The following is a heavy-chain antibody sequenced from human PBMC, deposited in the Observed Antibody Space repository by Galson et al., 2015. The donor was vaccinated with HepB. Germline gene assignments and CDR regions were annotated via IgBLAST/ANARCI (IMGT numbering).Heavy chain of an antibody. Sequence: SETLSLTCTVSGGSISSYYWSWIRQPPGKGLEWIGYIYYSGSTNYNPSLKSRVTISVDTSKNQFSLKLSSVTAADTAVYYCARGLRQQLVNWYFDLWGRGTQVTVSS. D-gene: IGHD6-13*01. CDR2: IYYSGST. CDR3: ARGLRQQLVNWYFDL. CDR1: GGSISSYY. V-gene: IGHV4-59*01. J-gene: IGHJ2*01.